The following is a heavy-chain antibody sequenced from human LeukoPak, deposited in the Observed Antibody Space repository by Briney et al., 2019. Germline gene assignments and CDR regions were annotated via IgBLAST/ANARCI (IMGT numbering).Heavy chain of an antibody. CDR3: ARAAVEELFDY. J-gene: IGHJ4*02. D-gene: IGHD1-26*01. V-gene: IGHV4-34*01. CDR1: GGSISSYY. Sequence: SETLSLTCTVSGGSISSYYWSWIRQPPGKGLEWIGEINHSGSTNYNPSLKSRVTISVDTSKNQFSLKLSSVTAADTAVYYCARAAVEELFDYWGQGTQVTVSS. CDR2: INHSGST.